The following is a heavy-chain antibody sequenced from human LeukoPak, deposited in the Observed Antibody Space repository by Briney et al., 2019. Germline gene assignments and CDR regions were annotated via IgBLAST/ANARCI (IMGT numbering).Heavy chain of an antibody. CDR2: IYTSGST. V-gene: IGHV4-61*02. CDR1: GGSTSSGSYY. J-gene: IGHJ4*02. Sequence: SETLSLTCTVSGGSTSSGSYYWSWIRQPAGKGLEWIGRIYTSGSTNYNPSLKSRVTISVDTSKNQFSLRLSSVTAADTAVYYCARGLDYGASLAYFDYWGQGTLVTVSS. D-gene: IGHD4-17*01. CDR3: ARGLDYGASLAYFDY.